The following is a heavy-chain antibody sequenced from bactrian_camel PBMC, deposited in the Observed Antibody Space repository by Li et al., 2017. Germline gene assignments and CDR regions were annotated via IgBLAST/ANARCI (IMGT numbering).Heavy chain of an antibody. J-gene: IGHJ4*01. CDR1: GLVYPFWS. CDR3: ARAISPGQCPSPGGNWPFTY. Sequence: HVQLVESGGGSVQAGGSLTLSCAASGLVYPFWSMAWFRQAPGKERERVATFDMVVGPSYPDSVKGRFTISRDNAKGTVYLQMNSLKPEDTAMYYCARAISPGQCPSPGGNWPFTYWGQGTQVTVS. CDR2: FDMVVGP. V-gene: IGHV3S53*01. D-gene: IGHD1*01.